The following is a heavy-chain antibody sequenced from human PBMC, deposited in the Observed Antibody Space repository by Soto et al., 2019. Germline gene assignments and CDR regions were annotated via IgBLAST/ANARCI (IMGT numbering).Heavy chain of an antibody. J-gene: IGHJ4*02. Sequence: SETLSLTCTVSGGSISSYYGNWIRQPPGKGLEWIGYIYYSGSTTYNPSLKSRVTISVDTSKNQFSLKLSSVTAADTAVYYCARTSSSWGEGGFDYWGQGTLVTVSS. CDR3: ARTSSSWGEGGFDY. D-gene: IGHD6-13*01. V-gene: IGHV4-59*08. CDR1: GGSISSYY. CDR2: IYYSGST.